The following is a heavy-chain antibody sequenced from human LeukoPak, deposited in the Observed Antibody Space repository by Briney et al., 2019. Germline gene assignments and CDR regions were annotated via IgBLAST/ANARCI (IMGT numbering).Heavy chain of an antibody. D-gene: IGHD1-1*01. J-gene: IGHJ4*02. CDR1: GFTFSDSY. CDR2: ISGSGHDI. Sequence: GGSLRLSCAASGFTFSDSYMTWVRQAPGKGVEWVAYISGSGHDINYSESAKGRFTISRDNAENSLFLQMNSLKAEDTALYFCASGIRERGFDSWGQGTLVTVSS. CDR3: ASGIRERGFDS. V-gene: IGHV3-11*04.